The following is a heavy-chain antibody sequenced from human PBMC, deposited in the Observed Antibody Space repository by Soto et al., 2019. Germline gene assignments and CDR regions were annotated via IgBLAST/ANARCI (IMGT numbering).Heavy chain of an antibody. CDR3: AKDVGSNSWHALDV. D-gene: IGHD6-13*01. CDR1: GFTFSNFA. J-gene: IGHJ3*01. Sequence: GGSLRLSCAASGFTFSNFAMNWVRQAPGKGLEWVATTRPDGHIKYYGDSVKGRFIISRDDSRNTIFLDMNSLRADDTAVYYCAKDVGSNSWHALDVWGQGTTVTVSS. V-gene: IGHV3-30*02. CDR2: TRPDGHIK.